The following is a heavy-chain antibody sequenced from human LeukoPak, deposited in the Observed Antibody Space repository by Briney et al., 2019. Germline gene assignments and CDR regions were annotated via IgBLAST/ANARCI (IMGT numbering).Heavy chain of an antibody. V-gene: IGHV3-72*01. CDR2: TRNKANSYTT. CDR3: ARVHSSSWYGSYFDY. D-gene: IGHD6-13*01. CDR1: GFTFSSYS. J-gene: IGHJ4*02. Sequence: GGSLRLSCAASGFTFSSYSVNWVRQAPGKGLEWVGRTRNKANSYTTEYAASVKGRFTISRDDSKNSLYLQMNSLKTEDTAVYYCARVHSSSWYGSYFDYWGQGTLVTVSS.